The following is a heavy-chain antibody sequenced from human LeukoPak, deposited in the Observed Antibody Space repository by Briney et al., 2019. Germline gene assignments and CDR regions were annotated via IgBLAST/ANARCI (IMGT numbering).Heavy chain of an antibody. J-gene: IGHJ4*02. CDR3: AREGGFYRPLDY. CDR2: VHLDGRT. D-gene: IGHD3-3*01. V-gene: IGHV4-4*02. Sequence: SETLSLTCAVSGGSVTSTNWWTWVRPPPGKGLEWVGEVHLDGRTNYNPSLKSRLIMSVDLPENHISLKLTSVTAADTAVYYCAREGGFYRPLDYSGQGTLVTVSS. CDR1: GGSVTSTNW.